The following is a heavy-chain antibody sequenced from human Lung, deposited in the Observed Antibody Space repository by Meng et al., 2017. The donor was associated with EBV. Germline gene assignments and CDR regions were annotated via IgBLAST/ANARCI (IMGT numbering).Heavy chain of an antibody. CDR2: IYGTGIT. J-gene: IGHJ4*02. CDR1: GVSVTSGAYH. CDR3: AKSRSSTPGIVDD. V-gene: IGHV4-61*08. D-gene: IGHD2/OR15-2a*01. Sequence: QVQLQESGPGLVKPSETLSLSCIVSGVSVTSGAYHWSWIRQSPGKGLEWIGYIYGTGITIYNPSLKSRVTILLETSNNQFSLKLNSVTTADTAVYFCAKSRSSTPGIVDDWGQGTLVTVSS.